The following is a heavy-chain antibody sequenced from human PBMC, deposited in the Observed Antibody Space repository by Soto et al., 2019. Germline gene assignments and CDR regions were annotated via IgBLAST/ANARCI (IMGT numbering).Heavy chain of an antibody. CDR1: GFTVSSTY. V-gene: IGHV3-66*01. J-gene: IGHJ4*02. D-gene: IGHD6-19*01. Sequence: EVPLVESGGGLVQPGGSLRLSCAASGFTVSSTYMNWVRQAPGKGLEWVSLIYSGGNTYYADSVKGRFTISRDNSKNTLYLQMNSLRAEDTAVYYCARSWAVAGSYDYWGQGTLVTVSS. CDR3: ARSWAVAGSYDY. CDR2: IYSGGNT.